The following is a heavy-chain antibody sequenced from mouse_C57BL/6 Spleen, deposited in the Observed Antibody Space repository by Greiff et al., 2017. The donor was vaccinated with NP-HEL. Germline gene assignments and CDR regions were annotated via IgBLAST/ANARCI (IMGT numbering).Heavy chain of an antibody. CDR1: GYSFTDYN. D-gene: IGHD1-1*01. J-gene: IGHJ1*03. V-gene: IGHV1-39*01. Sequence: VQLQQSGPELVKPGASVKISCKASGYSFTDYNMNWVKQSNGKSLEWIGVINPNSGTTSYNQKFKGKATLTVDQSSSTAYMQLNSLTSEDSAVYYCRNYGSSLNWYFDVWGTGTTVTVSS. CDR3: RNYGSSLNWYFDV. CDR2: INPNSGTT.